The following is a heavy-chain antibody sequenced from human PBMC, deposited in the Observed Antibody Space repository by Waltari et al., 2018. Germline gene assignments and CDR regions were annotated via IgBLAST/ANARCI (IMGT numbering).Heavy chain of an antibody. CDR3: AREGYDSSGYYHLPWVN. CDR1: GGSISSYY. V-gene: IGHV4-59*01. J-gene: IGHJ4*02. CDR2: IYYSGST. D-gene: IGHD3-22*01. Sequence: QVQLQESGPGLVKPSETLSLTCTVSGGSISSYYWSWIRQPPGKGLEWIGYIYYSGSTNYNPSLKSRVTISVDTSKNQFSLKLSSVTAADTAVYYCAREGYDSSGYYHLPWVNWGQGTLVTVSS.